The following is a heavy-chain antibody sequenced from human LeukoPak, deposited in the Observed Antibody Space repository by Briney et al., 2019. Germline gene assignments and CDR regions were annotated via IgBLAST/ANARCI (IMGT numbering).Heavy chain of an antibody. V-gene: IGHV1-46*01. CDR2: INPNGGST. D-gene: IGHD1-26*01. CDR1: GYTFTTYY. Sequence: ASVKVSCKASGYTFTTYYMHWVRQAPGQGFEWMGTINPNGGSTNYAQKFQGRVTMTRDTSTSTVYMELSSLRSDDTAVYYCARDLGGSYQDYWGQGTLVTVSS. CDR3: ARDLGGSYQDY. J-gene: IGHJ4*02.